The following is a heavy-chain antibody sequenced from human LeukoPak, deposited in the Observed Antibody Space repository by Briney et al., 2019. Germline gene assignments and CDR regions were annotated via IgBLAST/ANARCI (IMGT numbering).Heavy chain of an antibody. D-gene: IGHD3-10*01. V-gene: IGHV4-34*01. J-gene: IGHJ3*02. CDR2: INHSGST. CDR3: ARPRWFGEQDAFDI. Sequence: SQTLSLTCAVYGGSLSGYYCSWIRQPPGKGLEWIGEINHSGSTNYNPSLKSRVTISVDTSKNQFSMKLSSVTAADTAVYYCARPRWFGEQDAFDIWGQGTMVTVSS. CDR1: GGSLSGYY.